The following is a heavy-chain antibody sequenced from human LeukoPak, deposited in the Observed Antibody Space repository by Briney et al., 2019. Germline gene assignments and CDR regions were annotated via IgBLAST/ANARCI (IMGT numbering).Heavy chain of an antibody. CDR2: IRSKAYGGTT. V-gene: IGHV3-49*04. CDR3: TRDSHGSSYYDSSGYSNY. CDR1: GFTFGDYA. Sequence: PGGSLRLSCTASGFTFGDYAMSRVRQAPGKGLEWVGFIRSKAYGGTTEYAASVKGRFTISRDDSKSIAYLQMNSLKTEDTAVYYCTRDSHGSSYYDSSGYSNYWGQGTLVTVSS. J-gene: IGHJ4*02. D-gene: IGHD3-22*01.